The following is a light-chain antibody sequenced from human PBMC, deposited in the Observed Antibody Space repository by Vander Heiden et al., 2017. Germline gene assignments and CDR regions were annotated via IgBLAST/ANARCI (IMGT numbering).Light chain of an antibody. J-gene: IGKJ2*01. CDR2: AAS. CDR3: QQYYSYPLT. CDR1: QGISSY. Sequence: IRIPPSPSSFSASTGDRVTITCRASQGISSYLAWHQQKPGKAPKLLIYAASTLQSGVPSRFSGSGSGTAFTLTISCLQSEDFATYYCQQYYSYPLTFGQGTKLEIK. V-gene: IGKV1-8*01.